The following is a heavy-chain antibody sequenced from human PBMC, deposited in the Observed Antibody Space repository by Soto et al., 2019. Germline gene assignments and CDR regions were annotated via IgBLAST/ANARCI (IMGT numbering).Heavy chain of an antibody. CDR1: GGSPRTSSYF. V-gene: IGHV4-39*01. D-gene: IGHD3-22*01. CDR2: IYYSGST. Sequence: ASETLSPPLTVSGGSPRTSSYFLGRVRQPPGKGVGGGGSIYYSGSTYYNPSLKSRVTISVDTSKNQFSLKLSSVTAADTAVYYCARHVQDKNYYDSSGYSINWFDPWGQGTLVTVSS. CDR3: ARHVQDKNYYDSSGYSINWFDP. J-gene: IGHJ5*02.